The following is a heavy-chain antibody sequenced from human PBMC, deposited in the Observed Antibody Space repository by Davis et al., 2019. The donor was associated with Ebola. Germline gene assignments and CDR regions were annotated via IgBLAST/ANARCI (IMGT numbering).Heavy chain of an antibody. Sequence: GGSLRLSCAASGFTFSSYGMSWVRQAPGKGLEWVSVIYSGGSTYYADSVKGRFTISRDNSKNTLYLQMNSLRAEDTAVYYCAAGYSSGWNIYWGQGTLVTVSS. D-gene: IGHD6-19*01. CDR1: GFTFSSYG. CDR3: AAGYSSGWNIY. J-gene: IGHJ4*02. V-gene: IGHV3-66*01. CDR2: IYSGGST.